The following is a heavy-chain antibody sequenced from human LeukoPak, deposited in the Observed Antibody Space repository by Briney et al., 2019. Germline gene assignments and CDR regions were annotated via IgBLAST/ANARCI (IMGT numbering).Heavy chain of an antibody. J-gene: IGHJ6*03. CDR3: ARDRRYSYGHLTNYYYYMDV. CDR2: ISSSSSYI. CDR1: GFTFSSYS. D-gene: IGHD5-18*01. V-gene: IGHV3-21*01. Sequence: PGGSLRLSCAASGFTFSSYSMNWVRQAPGKGLEWVSSISSSSSYIYYADSVKGRFTISRDNAKNSLYLQMNSLRAEDTAVYYCARDRRYSYGHLTNYYYYMDVWGKGTTVTVSS.